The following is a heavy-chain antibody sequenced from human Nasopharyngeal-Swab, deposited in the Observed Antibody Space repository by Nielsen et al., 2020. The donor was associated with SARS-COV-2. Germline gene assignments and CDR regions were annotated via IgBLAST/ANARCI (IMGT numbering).Heavy chain of an antibody. J-gene: IGHJ4*02. CDR2: ISSSSSYI. CDR3: ARARTAMVRAPFDY. D-gene: IGHD3-10*01. Sequence: GESLKISCAASGFTFRSYSMNWVRQAPGKGLEWVSSISSSSSYIYYADSVKGRFTISRDNAKNSLYLQMNSLRAEDTAVYYCARARTAMVRAPFDYWGQGTLVTVSS. V-gene: IGHV3-21*01. CDR1: GFTFRSYS.